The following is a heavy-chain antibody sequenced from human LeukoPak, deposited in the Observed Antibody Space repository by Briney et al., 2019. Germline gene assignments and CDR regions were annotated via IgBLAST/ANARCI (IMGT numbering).Heavy chain of an antibody. CDR2: INPNSGGT. D-gene: IGHD1-1*01. CDR3: ARGTWTIEGFDP. Sequence: ASVKVSCKASRYTFTSYAMHWVRQAPGQGLEWMGWINPNSGGTNYAQKFQGRVTMTRDTSISTAYMELSRLRSDDTAVYYCARGTWTIEGFDPWGQGTLVTVSS. CDR1: RYTFTSYA. J-gene: IGHJ5*02. V-gene: IGHV1-2*02.